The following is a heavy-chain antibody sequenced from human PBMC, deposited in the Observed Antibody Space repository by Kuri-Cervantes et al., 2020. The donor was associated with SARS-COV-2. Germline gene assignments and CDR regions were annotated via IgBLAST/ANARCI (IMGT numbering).Heavy chain of an antibody. CDR3: ARDLGYVQLERRPYYYGMDV. CDR2: IIPIFGTA. Sequence: SVKVSCKASGGTFSSYAISWVRQAPGQGLEWMGGIIPIFGTANYAQKFQGRVTITADESTSTAYMELSSLRSGDTAVYYCARDLGYVQLERRPYYYGMDVWGQGTTVTVSS. D-gene: IGHD1-1*01. CDR1: GGTFSSYA. V-gene: IGHV1-69*13. J-gene: IGHJ6*02.